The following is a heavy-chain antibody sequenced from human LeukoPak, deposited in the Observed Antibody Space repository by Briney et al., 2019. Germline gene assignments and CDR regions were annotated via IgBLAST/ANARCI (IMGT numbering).Heavy chain of an antibody. D-gene: IGHD2-15*01. V-gene: IGHV1-18*01. CDR3: ARDRRSYCSGASCDSGTDC. CDR1: GYTFTSYG. Sequence: ASVKVSCKASGYTFTSYGINWVRQAPGQGLEWMGWISTYNGNTNYAQKLQGRVTMTTDTSTSTAYMELRSLRSDDTAVYYCARDRRSYCSGASCDSGTDCWGQGTLVTVSS. J-gene: IGHJ4*02. CDR2: ISTYNGNT.